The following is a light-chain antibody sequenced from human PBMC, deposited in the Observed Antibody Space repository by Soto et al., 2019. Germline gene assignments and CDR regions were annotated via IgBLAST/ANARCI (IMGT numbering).Light chain of an antibody. Sequence: DIPMTQSPSTLSASVGDRVTMTYRASQSSRSWLAWYQQEPGKAGKLLIYKASSLESGVPSRTSGSGSGTEFNFTISSLQADDFASYYCQQYNSYWTFGQGTKVDIK. V-gene: IGKV1-5*03. J-gene: IGKJ1*01. CDR2: KAS. CDR1: QSSRSW. CDR3: QQYNSYWT.